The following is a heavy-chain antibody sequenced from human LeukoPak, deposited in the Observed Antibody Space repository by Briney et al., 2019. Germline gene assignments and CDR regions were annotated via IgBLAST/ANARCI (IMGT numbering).Heavy chain of an antibody. V-gene: IGHV4-39*01. CDR3: ARHKDYYYSYMDV. CDR1: GDSISTSSYY. Sequence: SETLSLTCSVSGDSISTSSYYWGWIRQPPGKGLEWIGTIYYSGSTYYNPSLTSPVTISVDTSKNQFSLKLSSVTAADTAAYYCARHKDYYYSYMDVWGKGTTVTISS. J-gene: IGHJ6*03. CDR2: IYYSGST.